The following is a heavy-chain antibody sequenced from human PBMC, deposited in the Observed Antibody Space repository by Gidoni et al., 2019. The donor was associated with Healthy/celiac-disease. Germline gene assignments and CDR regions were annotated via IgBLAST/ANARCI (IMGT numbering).Heavy chain of an antibody. V-gene: IGHV1-2*02. J-gene: IGHJ3*02. CDR1: GYTFTGYY. Sequence: QVQLVQSGAEVKKPGASVEVSCKASGYTFTGYYMHWVRQAPGQGLEWMGWINPNSGGTNYAQKFQGRVTITRETSISTAYMELSRLRSDDTAVYYCARDTLDTMIVVVIPDAFDIWGQGTMVTVSS. D-gene: IGHD3-22*01. CDR2: INPNSGGT. CDR3: ARDTLDTMIVVVIPDAFDI.